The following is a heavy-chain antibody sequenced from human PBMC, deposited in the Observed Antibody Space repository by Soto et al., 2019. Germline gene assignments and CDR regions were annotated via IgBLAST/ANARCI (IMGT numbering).Heavy chain of an antibody. J-gene: IGHJ4*02. CDR2: ISTSGSTI. Sequence: GGSLRLSCAASGFTFSRYEMNWVRQAPGKGLEWISYISTSGSTIYYADSVKGRFTISRDNAKNSLYLQMNSLRAEDTAVYYCARELAAAGSFDYWGQGTLVTVS. CDR1: GFTFSRYE. D-gene: IGHD6-13*01. CDR3: ARELAAAGSFDY. V-gene: IGHV3-48*03.